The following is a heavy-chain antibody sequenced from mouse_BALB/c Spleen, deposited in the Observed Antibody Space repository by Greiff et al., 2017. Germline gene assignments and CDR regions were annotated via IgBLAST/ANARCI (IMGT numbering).Heavy chain of an antibody. CDR3: ARDGRDFDV. J-gene: IGHJ1*01. V-gene: IGHV5-6-3*01. Sequence: EVKLQESGGGLVQPGGSLKLSCAASGFTFSSYGMSWVRQTPDKRLELVATINSNGGSTYYPDSVKGRFTISRDNAKNTLYLQMSSLKSEDTAMYYCARDGRDFDVWGAGTTVTVSS. CDR1: GFTFSSYG. CDR2: INSNGGST.